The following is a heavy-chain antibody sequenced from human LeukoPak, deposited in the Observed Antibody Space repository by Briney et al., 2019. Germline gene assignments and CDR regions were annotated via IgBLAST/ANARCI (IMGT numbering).Heavy chain of an antibody. CDR1: GGSISSSSYY. CDR3: ALQAGRIAVADGWFDP. V-gene: IGHV4-39*07. CDR2: IYYSGST. J-gene: IGHJ5*02. D-gene: IGHD6-19*01. Sequence: PSETLSLTCTVSGGSISSSSYYWGWIRQPPGKGLEWIGSIYYSGSTYYNPSLKSRVTISVDTSKNQFSLKLSSVTAADTAVYYCALQAGRIAVADGWFDPWGQGTLVTVSS.